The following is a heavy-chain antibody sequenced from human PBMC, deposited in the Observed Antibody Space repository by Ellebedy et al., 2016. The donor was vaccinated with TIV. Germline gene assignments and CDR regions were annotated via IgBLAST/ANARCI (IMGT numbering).Heavy chain of an antibody. CDR3: ARDVGNYHAFDV. Sequence: AASVKVSCKASGGTFGSYAFNWVRQAPGQGLEWRGGIIPILATTTYAQKFQRSVTFTSDEATGTAYMELSSLSSDDSAVYYCARDVGNYHAFDVWGQGTVVTISS. J-gene: IGHJ3*01. V-gene: IGHV1-69*13. CDR2: IIPILATT. CDR1: GGTFGSYA. D-gene: IGHD4-11*01.